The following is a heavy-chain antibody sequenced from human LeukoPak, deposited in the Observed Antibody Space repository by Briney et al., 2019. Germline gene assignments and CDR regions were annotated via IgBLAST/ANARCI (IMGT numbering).Heavy chain of an antibody. CDR1: GGTFSSYT. Sequence: SVKVSCKASGGTFSSYTISWVRQAPGQGLEWMGRIIPIFGTANYAQKFQGRVTITTDESTSTAYMELSSLRSGDTAVYYCARSEMDIVVGTWGQGTLVTVSS. V-gene: IGHV1-69*05. CDR3: ARSEMDIVVGT. CDR2: IIPIFGTA. J-gene: IGHJ5*02. D-gene: IGHD2-15*01.